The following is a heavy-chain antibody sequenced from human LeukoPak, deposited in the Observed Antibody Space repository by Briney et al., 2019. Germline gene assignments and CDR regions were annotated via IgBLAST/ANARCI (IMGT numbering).Heavy chain of an antibody. CDR3: ARSRTYSTSSFYFDS. D-gene: IGHD6-6*01. CDR2: IYPGDSDT. V-gene: IGHV5-51*01. CDR1: GYRFTTYY. Sequence: GESLKISCKASGYRFTTYYIGWVRQMPGKGLEWMGIIYPGDSDTRYSPSFQGQVTISADKSISTAYLQRSSLKASDTAIYYCARSRTYSTSSFYFDSWGQGTLVTVSS. J-gene: IGHJ4*02.